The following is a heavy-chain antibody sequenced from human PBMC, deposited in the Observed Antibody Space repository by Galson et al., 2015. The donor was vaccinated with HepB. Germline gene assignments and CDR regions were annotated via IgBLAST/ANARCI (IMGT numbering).Heavy chain of an antibody. D-gene: IGHD2-21*02. CDR2: IISIFGTA. V-gene: IGHV1-69*06. J-gene: IGHJ2*01. CDR1: GGTFSSYA. CDR3: ASLLPQWDCGGDCYSPPNWYFEL. Sequence: SVKVSCKASGGTFSSYAISWVRQAPGQGLEWMGGIISIFGTANYAQKFQGRVTITADKSTCTAYMELSSLRSEDTAVYYCASLLPQWDCGGDCYSPPNWYFELWGRGTLLTVSS.